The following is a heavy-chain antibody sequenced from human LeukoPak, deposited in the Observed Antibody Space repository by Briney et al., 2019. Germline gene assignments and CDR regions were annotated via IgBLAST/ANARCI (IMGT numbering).Heavy chain of an antibody. V-gene: IGHV4-59*13. CDR1: GGSISSYY. CDR2: IYYSGST. J-gene: IGHJ6*03. CDR3: ARCSSGCYYYYYMDV. D-gene: IGHD6-19*01. Sequence: SETLSLTCTVSGGSISSYYWSWIRQPPGKGLEWIGYIYYSGSTNYNPSLKSRVTISVDTSKNQFSLKLSSVTAADTAVYYCARCSSGCYYYYYMDVWGKGTTVTISS.